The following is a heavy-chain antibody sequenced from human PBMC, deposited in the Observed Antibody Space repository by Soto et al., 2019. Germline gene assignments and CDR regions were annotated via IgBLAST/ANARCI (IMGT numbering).Heavy chain of an antibody. CDR1: GFTFSTYG. Sequence: QVQLVESGGGVVQPGRSLRLSCAASGFTFSTYGMHWVRQAPGKGLEWVAVISDDGSKKYYADSVKGRFTISRDNSKNTLYLQMNSLRVEDTAVYYCAKDRWIQPQGGFGMDVWGQRTTVTVSS. J-gene: IGHJ6*02. CDR3: AKDRWIQPQGGFGMDV. CDR2: ISDDGSKK. D-gene: IGHD5-18*01. V-gene: IGHV3-30*18.